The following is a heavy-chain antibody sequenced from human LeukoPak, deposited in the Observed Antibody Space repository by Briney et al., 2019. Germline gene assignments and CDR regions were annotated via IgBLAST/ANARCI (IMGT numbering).Heavy chain of an antibody. CDR2: INPEGNIE. CDR1: GFSVTNNY. Sequence: GGSLRLSCAVSGFSVTNNYMIWVRQAPGKGLEWVAKINPEGNIETYVDSVKGRFTISRDNTKNSLYLQMNALRAEDTAVYYCARDPRWRFDYWGQGTLVTVSS. D-gene: IGHD3-16*02. CDR3: ARDPRWRFDY. V-gene: IGHV3-7*04. J-gene: IGHJ4*02.